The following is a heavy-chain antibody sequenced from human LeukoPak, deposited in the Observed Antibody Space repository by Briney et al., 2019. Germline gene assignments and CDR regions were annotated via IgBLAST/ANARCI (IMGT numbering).Heavy chain of an antibody. Sequence: ASVKVSCKASGYTFTGYYMHWVRQAPGQGLEWMGWINPNSGGTNYAQKFQGRVTVTRDTSISTAYMELSRLRSDDTAVYYCARAVVRGVINSPLGYWGQGTLVTVSS. D-gene: IGHD3-10*01. V-gene: IGHV1-2*02. CDR2: INPNSGGT. CDR3: ARAVVRGVINSPLGY. J-gene: IGHJ4*02. CDR1: GYTFTGYY.